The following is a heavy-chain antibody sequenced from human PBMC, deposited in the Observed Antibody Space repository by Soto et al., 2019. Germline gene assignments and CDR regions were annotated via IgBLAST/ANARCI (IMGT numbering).Heavy chain of an antibody. J-gene: IGHJ5*02. D-gene: IGHD3-22*01. V-gene: IGHV3-11*01. CDR3: ARGGGYYDSAGYFEPNWFDP. CDR1: GFSFSDYY. Sequence: GGSLRLSCAGSGFSFSDYYMTWIRHAPGKGLEWLSYISSSGDSIYYADSVKGRFTISRDSAKNSLYLQMSSLRAEDTAVYYCARGGGYYDSAGYFEPNWFDPWGQGTLVTVSS. CDR2: ISSSGDSI.